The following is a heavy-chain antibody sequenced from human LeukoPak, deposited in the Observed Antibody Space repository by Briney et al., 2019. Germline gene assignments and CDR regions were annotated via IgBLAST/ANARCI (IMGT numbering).Heavy chain of an antibody. CDR1: GGSISSGNYY. D-gene: IGHD3-3*01. J-gene: IGHJ4*02. CDR3: ARQITIFGVVPSFDS. V-gene: IGHV4-61*02. Sequence: SETLSLTCTVSGGSISSGNYYWSWIRQPAGKGLEWIGRIYTSGSTKYNPSLKSRVTISAETSKNQFSLKLSSVTAADTAVYYCARQITIFGVVPSFDSWGQGTLVTVSS. CDR2: IYTSGST.